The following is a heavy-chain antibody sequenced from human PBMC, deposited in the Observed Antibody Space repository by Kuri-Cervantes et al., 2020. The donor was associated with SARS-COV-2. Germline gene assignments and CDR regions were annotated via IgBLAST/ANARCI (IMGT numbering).Heavy chain of an antibody. Sequence: LSLTCAASGFTFSSYSMNWVRQAPGKGLEWVSSISSSSSYIYYADSVKGRFTISSDNAKNSLYLQMNSLRAEDTAVYYCARGGLGGQLVDGMDVWGQGTTVTVSS. J-gene: IGHJ6*02. CDR2: ISSSSSYI. D-gene: IGHD6-6*01. V-gene: IGHV3-21*01. CDR1: GFTFSSYS. CDR3: ARGGLGGQLVDGMDV.